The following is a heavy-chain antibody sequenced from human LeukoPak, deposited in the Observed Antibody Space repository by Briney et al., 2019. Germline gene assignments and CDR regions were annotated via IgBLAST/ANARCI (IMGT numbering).Heavy chain of an antibody. V-gene: IGHV3-30*18. CDR3: TKELGASGSSHMCYFDY. CDR1: GFSLRNHG. D-gene: IGHD3-10*01. J-gene: IGHJ4*02. Sequence: GGSLRLSCAASGFSLRNHGMNWVRQAPGKGLEWVAVVSHDGGAKFYADSVKGRFTISRDNPNNILYLQMNSLRPEDTAVYYCTKELGASGSSHMCYFDYWGQGILVTVS. CDR2: VSHDGGAK.